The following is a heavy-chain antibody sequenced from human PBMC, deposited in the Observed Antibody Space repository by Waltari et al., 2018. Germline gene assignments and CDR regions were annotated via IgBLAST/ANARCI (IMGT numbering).Heavy chain of an antibody. CDR2: IKQDGSDK. CDR1: GFTFSSSW. Sequence: VQLVDSGGALVKPGGSLRLSCVASGFTFSSSWMSWVSKAPGKGLEWVANIKQDGSDKCYVVSVKGRFTISKVNAKNSLYLYMNNLRVEDTGVYYCARDGRPFDYWGQGTLVTVSS. V-gene: IGHV3-7*01. D-gene: IGHD1-1*01. CDR3: ARDGRPFDY. J-gene: IGHJ4*02.